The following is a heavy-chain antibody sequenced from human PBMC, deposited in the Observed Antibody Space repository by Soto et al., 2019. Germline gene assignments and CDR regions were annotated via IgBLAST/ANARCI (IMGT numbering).Heavy chain of an antibody. J-gene: IGHJ6*02. V-gene: IGHV1-69*13. CDR3: AIYGLSSLVTYYGMDV. D-gene: IGHD3-10*01. Sequence: SVKVSCKASGGTFSSYAISWVRQAPGQGLEWMGGIIPIFGTANYAQKFQGRVTITADESTSTAYMELSSLRSEDTAVYYCAIYGLSSLVTYYGMDVWGQGTTVTVSS. CDR1: GGTFSSYA. CDR2: IIPIFGTA.